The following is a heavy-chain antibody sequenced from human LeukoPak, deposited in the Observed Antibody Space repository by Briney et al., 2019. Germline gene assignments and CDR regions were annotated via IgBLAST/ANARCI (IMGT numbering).Heavy chain of an antibody. CDR3: ARIRDPYGYAHLDL. D-gene: IGHD5-18*01. CDR2: ISGSSFYI. Sequence: GGSLRLSCAASGFIFSSCSMNWVRQAPGKGLEWVSSISGSSFYINYADSVRGRFTISRDNAENSVYLQMSSLRDEDTAVYYCARIRDPYGYAHLDLWGQGTLVTVSS. V-gene: IGHV3-21*01. J-gene: IGHJ4*02. CDR1: GFIFSSCS.